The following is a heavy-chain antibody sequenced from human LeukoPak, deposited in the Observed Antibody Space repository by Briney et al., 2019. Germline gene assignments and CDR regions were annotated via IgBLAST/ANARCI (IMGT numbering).Heavy chain of an antibody. Sequence: PGGSLRLSCAASGFTFSNAWMSWVRQAPGKGLEWVGRIKSKTDGGTTDYAAPVKGRFTISRDDSKNTLYLQMNSLKTEDTAVYYCTTDARSYYGRGYYYYYYMDVWGKGTTVTISS. J-gene: IGHJ6*03. D-gene: IGHD1-26*01. V-gene: IGHV3-15*01. CDR1: GFTFSNAW. CDR3: TTDARSYYGRGYYYYYYMDV. CDR2: IKSKTDGGTT.